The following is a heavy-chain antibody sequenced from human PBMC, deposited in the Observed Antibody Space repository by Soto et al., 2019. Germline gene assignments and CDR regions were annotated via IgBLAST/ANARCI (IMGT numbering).Heavy chain of an antibody. V-gene: IGHV3-7*01. CDR3: SRSLDS. J-gene: IGHJ4*02. CDR2: INPDGSEK. CDR1: GPTFSSSW. Sequence: PGGSLRLSCAASGPTFSSSWMDWVRQAPGKGLEWVANINPDGSEKHYVGSVEGRSTISRDNAKNSLYLQMSSLTAEDSALYYCSRSLDSWGQGTRVTVSS.